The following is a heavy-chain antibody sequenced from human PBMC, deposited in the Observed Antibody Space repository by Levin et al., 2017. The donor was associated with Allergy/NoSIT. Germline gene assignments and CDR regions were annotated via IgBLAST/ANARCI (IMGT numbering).Heavy chain of an antibody. Sequence: SETLSLTCTVSGGSIISDRSYYWSWIRQPAGKGLEWIGRFHTSGTTNYNPSLKSRVTISVDTSKNQFSLKLSSVTAADTAVYYCASWGYSTRGFDSWGQGTLVTVSS. J-gene: IGHJ4*02. CDR2: FHTSGTT. CDR3: ASWGYSTRGFDS. V-gene: IGHV4-61*02. CDR1: GGSIISDRSYY. D-gene: IGHD6-13*01.